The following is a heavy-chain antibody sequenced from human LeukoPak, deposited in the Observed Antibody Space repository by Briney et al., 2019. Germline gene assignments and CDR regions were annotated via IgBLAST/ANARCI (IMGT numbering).Heavy chain of an antibody. D-gene: IGHD2-21*01. J-gene: IGHJ6*03. V-gene: IGHV4-39*07. Sequence: PSETLSLTCTVSGGSIYSSSYYWGWIRQTPGKGLEWIGSMYYTGNSFYNPSLKSRVAISVDTSKNQFSLKLSSVTAADTAVYYCAREGIAIRYYYYMDVWGKGTTVTVSS. CDR3: AREGIAIRYYYYMDV. CDR2: MYYTGNS. CDR1: GGSIYSSSYY.